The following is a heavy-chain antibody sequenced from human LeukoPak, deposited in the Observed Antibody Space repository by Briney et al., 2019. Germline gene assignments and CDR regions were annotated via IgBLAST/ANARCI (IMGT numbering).Heavy chain of an antibody. Sequence: GASVKVSRKTSGYTFTMNGISWVRQAPGQGLEWMGWISSYNDKTNYSQRLQGRVTMTTDTSTSTAYMELRSLRSDDTAVYYCARMYCSRGSCYPLFYYYAMDVWGQGTTVTVSS. V-gene: IGHV1-18*01. CDR3: ARMYCSRGSCYPLFYYYAMDV. J-gene: IGHJ6*02. CDR1: GYTFTMNG. D-gene: IGHD2-15*01. CDR2: ISSYNDKT.